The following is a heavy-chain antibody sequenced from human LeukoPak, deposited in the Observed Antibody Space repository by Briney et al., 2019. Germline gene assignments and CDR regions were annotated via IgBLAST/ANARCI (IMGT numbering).Heavy chain of an antibody. CDR3: ARDRVGYYGSGSYYKVPYDYYYYMDV. CDR1: GGSISSYY. CDR2: IYTSGST. V-gene: IGHV4-4*07. D-gene: IGHD3-10*01. Sequence: SETLSLTCTVSGGSISSYYWSWIRQPAWKGLEWIGRIYTSGSTNYNPSLKSRVTMSVDTSKNQFSLKLRSVTAADTAVYYCARDRVGYYGSGSYYKVPYDYYYYMDVWGKGTTVTVSS. J-gene: IGHJ6*03.